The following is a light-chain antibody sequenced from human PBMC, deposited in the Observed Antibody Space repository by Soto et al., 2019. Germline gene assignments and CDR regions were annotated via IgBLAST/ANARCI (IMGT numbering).Light chain of an antibody. CDR2: GAS. CDR3: QQYGTSLSWT. V-gene: IGKV3-20*01. CDR1: QRVTSSY. J-gene: IGKJ1*01. Sequence: ETVLTQSPGTLSLSPGERATLSCRASQRVTSSYLAWYQQKPGQPPRLLIYGASSRATGIPDRSSGSGSGTDFALTISRLEPEDFAVYYCQQYGTSLSWTFGQGTKV.